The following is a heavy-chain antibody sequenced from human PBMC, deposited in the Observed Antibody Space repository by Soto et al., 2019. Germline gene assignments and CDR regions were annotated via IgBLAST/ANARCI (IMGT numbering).Heavy chain of an antibody. D-gene: IGHD5-12*01. CDR2: INSDGSST. V-gene: IGHV3-74*01. J-gene: IGHJ6*03. Sequence: GGSLRLSCAASGFTFSSYWMHWVRQAPGKGLVWVSRINSDGSSTSYADSVKGRFTISRDNAKNTLYLQMNSLRAEDTAVYYCARVGYSGQAYYYYMDVWGKGTTVTGSS. CDR3: ARVGYSGQAYYYYMDV. CDR1: GFTFSSYW.